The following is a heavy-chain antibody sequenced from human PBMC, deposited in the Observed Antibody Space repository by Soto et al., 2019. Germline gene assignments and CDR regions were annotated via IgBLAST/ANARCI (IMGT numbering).Heavy chain of an antibody. Sequence: LALTCAGSGYSVSSWEGGGWSRQPPGKGLEWIGYIYYSGSTYYNASLKSRVTMSVDTSKNQFSLKLSSVTAVDTAVYYCASTLQDYGMDVWGQGTTVTVSS. CDR3: ASTLQDYGMDV. CDR2: IYYSGST. J-gene: IGHJ6*02. V-gene: IGHV4-28*01. CDR1: GYSVSSWEG.